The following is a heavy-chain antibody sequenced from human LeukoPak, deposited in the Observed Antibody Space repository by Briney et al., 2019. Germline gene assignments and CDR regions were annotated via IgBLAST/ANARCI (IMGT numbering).Heavy chain of an antibody. CDR1: GGSIRSSSYY. V-gene: IGHV4-39*07. CDR3: ARDRQVLRFLEWFDP. CDR2: IYYSGST. J-gene: IGHJ5*02. D-gene: IGHD3-3*01. Sequence: PSETLSLTCTVSGGSIRSSSYYWGWIRQPPGKGLEWIGSIYYSGSTYYNPSLKSRVTISVDTSKNQFSLKLSSVTAADTAVYYCARDRQVLRFLEWFDPWGQGTLVTVSS.